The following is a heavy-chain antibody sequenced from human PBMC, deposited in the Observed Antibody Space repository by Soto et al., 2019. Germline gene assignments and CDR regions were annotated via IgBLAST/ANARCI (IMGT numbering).Heavy chain of an antibody. CDR2: IWYDGSNK. Sequence: QVQLVESGGGVVQPGRSLRLSCAASGFTFSSYGMHWVRQAPGKGLEWVAVIWYDGSNKYYADSVKGRFTISRDNSKNTLYLQMNSLRAEDTAVYYCAREGRTYSYGYYYYYGMDVWGQWTTVTVSS. D-gene: IGHD5-18*01. J-gene: IGHJ6*02. CDR1: GFTFSSYG. CDR3: AREGRTYSYGYYYYYGMDV. V-gene: IGHV3-33*01.